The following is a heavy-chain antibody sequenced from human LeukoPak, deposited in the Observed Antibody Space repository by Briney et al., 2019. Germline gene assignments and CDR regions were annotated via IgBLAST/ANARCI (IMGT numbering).Heavy chain of an antibody. J-gene: IGHJ4*02. CDR2: IRSKAYGGTT. D-gene: IGHD6-19*01. CDR1: GFTFSSYW. V-gene: IGHV3-71*01. CDR3: ARGRYSSGRDYYFDY. Sequence: GGSLRLSCAASGFTFSSYWMSWVRQAPGKGLEWVGFIRSKAYGGTTEYAASVKGRFTISRDDSKSIAYLQMNSLRAEDTAVYYCARGRYSSGRDYYFDYWGQGTLVTVSS.